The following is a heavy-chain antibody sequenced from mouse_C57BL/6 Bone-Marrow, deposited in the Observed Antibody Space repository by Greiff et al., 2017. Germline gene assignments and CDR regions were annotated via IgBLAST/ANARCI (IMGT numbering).Heavy chain of an antibody. CDR3: ARRGYDYYGSSSRDYFDY. D-gene: IGHD1-1*01. V-gene: IGHV1-9*01. CDR2: LLPGSGST. CDR1: GYTFTGYW. J-gene: IGHJ2*01. Sequence: QVQLQQSGAELMKPGASVKLSCKATGYTFTGYWIEWVKQRPGHGLEWIGELLPGSGSTNYNEKFKGKATFTADTSSNPAYMQLSSLTTEDSAIYYCARRGYDYYGSSSRDYFDYWGQGTTLTVSS.